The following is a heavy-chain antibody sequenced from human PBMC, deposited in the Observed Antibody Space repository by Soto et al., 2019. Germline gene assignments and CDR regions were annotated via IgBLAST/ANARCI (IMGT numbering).Heavy chain of an antibody. CDR2: ISGGGGST. J-gene: IGHJ5*02. D-gene: IGHD3-3*01. CDR3: AKEQGYYSRRYSRRAFHP. V-gene: IGHV3-23*01. CDR1: GFTFISFA. Sequence: LRLSCAASGFTFISFAMSWVRQAPGKGLEWVSAISGGGGSTYYADSVKGRFTISRDNSKNTLYLQMNSLRAEDTAVYYCAKEQGYYSRRYSRRAFHPWGQGPLGTVS.